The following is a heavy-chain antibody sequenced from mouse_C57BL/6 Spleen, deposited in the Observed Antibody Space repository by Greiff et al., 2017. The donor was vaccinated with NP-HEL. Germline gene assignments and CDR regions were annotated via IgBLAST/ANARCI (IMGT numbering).Heavy chain of an antibody. Sequence: QVQLQQPGAELVKPGASVKLSCKASGYTFTSYWMQWVKQRPGQGLEWIGEIDPSDSYTNYNQKFKGKATLTVDTSSSTAYMQLSSLTSEDSAVYYCARHDSNTWGAMDYWGQGTSVTVSS. V-gene: IGHV1-50*01. J-gene: IGHJ4*01. CDR3: ARHDSNTWGAMDY. D-gene: IGHD2-5*01. CDR1: GYTFTSYW. CDR2: IDPSDSYT.